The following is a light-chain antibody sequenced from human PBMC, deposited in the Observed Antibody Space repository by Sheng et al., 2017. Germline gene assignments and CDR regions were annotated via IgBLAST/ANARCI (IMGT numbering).Light chain of an antibody. V-gene: IGKV3-20*01. J-gene: IGKJ2*03. CDR2: GAS. CDR3: QQYGNSPHS. Sequence: EIVLTQSPDTLSLSPGERVTLSCRASQSVSSNYLAWYQQKPGQAPRLLIYGASSRATVIPDRFSGSGSGTDFTLTINRLEPEDFAVYYCQQYGNSPHSFGQGTKLEI. CDR1: QSVSSNY.